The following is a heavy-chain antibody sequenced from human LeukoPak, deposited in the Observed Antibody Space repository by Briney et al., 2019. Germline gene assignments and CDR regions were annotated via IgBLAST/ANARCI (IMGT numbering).Heavy chain of an antibody. V-gene: IGHV3-53*01. J-gene: IGHJ4*02. CDR2: IYSGGST. CDR3: ARAVATSEDYFDY. Sequence: PGGSLRLSCAASGFTVSSNYMSWVRQAPGKGLEWVSVIYSGGSTYYADSVKGRFTISRENAKNSLYLQMNSLRAGDTAVYYCARAVATSEDYFDYRGQGTLVTVSS. CDR1: GFTVSSNY. D-gene: IGHD5-12*01.